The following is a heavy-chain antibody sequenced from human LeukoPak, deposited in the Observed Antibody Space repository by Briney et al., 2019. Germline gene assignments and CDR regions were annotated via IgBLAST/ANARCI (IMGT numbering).Heavy chain of an antibody. Sequence: GGSLRLSCAVSGFTFSSYWMSWVRQAPGKGLEWVANIKQDGSEKYYVDSVKGRFTISRDNAKNSLYLQMNSLRAEDTAVYYCARAINRLLLWFGGFDYWGQGTLVTVSS. V-gene: IGHV3-7*01. D-gene: IGHD3-10*01. CDR3: ARAINRLLLWFGGFDY. J-gene: IGHJ4*02. CDR2: IKQDGSEK. CDR1: GFTFSSYW.